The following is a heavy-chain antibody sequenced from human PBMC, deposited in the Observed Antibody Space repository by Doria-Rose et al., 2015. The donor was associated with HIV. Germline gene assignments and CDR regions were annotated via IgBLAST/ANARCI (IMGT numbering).Heavy chain of an antibody. D-gene: IGHD3-22*01. J-gene: IGHJ4*02. CDR3: ARGTFYDSSGYYPYFDY. CDR1: GDSISTYY. CDR2: IYYSGST. Sequence: QVQPQESGPGLVKPSETLSLTCSVSGDSISTYYWNWIRPPPGKGLEWIGYIYYSGSTNYNTSLKSRVTISVDTSKNQFSLKLSSVTAADTAVYYCARGTFYDSSGYYPYFDYWGQGTLVTVSS. V-gene: IGHV4-59*01.